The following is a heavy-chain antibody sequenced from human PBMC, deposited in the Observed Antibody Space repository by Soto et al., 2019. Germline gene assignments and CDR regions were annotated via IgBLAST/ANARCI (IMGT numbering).Heavy chain of an antibody. D-gene: IGHD1-26*01. Sequence: GSLRLSCAASGFTFSSYAMSWVRQAPGKGLEWVSGITGSGGSTYYADSVKGRFTLSRDNSKNTLYLQMNSLRAEDTAVYHCAKTGSYYFFDYWGQGTLVTVSS. CDR1: GFTFSSYA. V-gene: IGHV3-23*01. J-gene: IGHJ4*02. CDR3: AKTGSYYFFDY. CDR2: ITGSGGST.